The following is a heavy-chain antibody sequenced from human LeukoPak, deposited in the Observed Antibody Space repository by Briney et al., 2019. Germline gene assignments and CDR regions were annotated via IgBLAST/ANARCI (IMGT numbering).Heavy chain of an antibody. CDR3: ARDVGATSTTVGSY. CDR2: ISYDG. J-gene: IGHJ4*02. Sequence: RTGRSLRLSCAASGFTFSCYAMHWVRQAPGKGLEWVAVISYDGNYADSVKGRFTTSRDNSKNTLYLQMNSLRAEDTAVYYCARDVGATSTTVGSYWGQGTLVTVSS. D-gene: IGHD4-23*01. V-gene: IGHV3-30*04. CDR1: GFTFSCYA.